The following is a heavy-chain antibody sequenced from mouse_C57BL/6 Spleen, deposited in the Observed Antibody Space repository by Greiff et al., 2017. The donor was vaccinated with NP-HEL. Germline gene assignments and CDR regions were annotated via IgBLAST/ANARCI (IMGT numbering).Heavy chain of an antibody. V-gene: IGHV6-3*01. Sequence: EVKLVESGGGLVQPGGSMKLSCVASGFTFSNYWMNWVRQSPEKGLEWVAQIRLKSDNYATHYAESVKGRFTISRDDSKSSVYLQMNNLRAEDTGIYYCTTSNYAWFAYWGQGTLVTVSA. CDR2: IRLKSDNYAT. J-gene: IGHJ3*01. CDR3: TTSNYAWFAY. CDR1: GFTFSNYW. D-gene: IGHD2-5*01.